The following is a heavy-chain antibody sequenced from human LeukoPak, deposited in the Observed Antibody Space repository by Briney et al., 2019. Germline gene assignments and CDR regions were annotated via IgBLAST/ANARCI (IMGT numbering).Heavy chain of an antibody. Sequence: GGSLRLSCAASGFTFSTNEMNWVRQAPGKGLELVSYISTSGTTIYYADSVKGRFTISRDNAKNSLYLQMNSLRAEDTAVYYCASQKGLAYSSSWYTYFDYWGQGTLVTVSS. V-gene: IGHV3-48*03. CDR1: GFTFSTNE. CDR3: ASQKGLAYSSSWYTYFDY. CDR2: ISTSGTTI. J-gene: IGHJ4*02. D-gene: IGHD6-13*01.